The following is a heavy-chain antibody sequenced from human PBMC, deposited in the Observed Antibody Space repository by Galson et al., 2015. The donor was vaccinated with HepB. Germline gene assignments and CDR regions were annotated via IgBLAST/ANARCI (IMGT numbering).Heavy chain of an antibody. J-gene: IGHJ4*02. CDR2: ISTNGVGT. V-gene: IGHV3-23*05. CDR3: AKRVNNYGSGRHDFDY. Sequence: SLRLSCAASGFTFISYAITWVRQAPGKGLEWVSVISTNGVGTKYADSVKGRFTISRDNSKNTVYLQMDSLRAEDTALYYCAKRVNNYGSGRHDFDYWGQGTLVTVSA. CDR1: GFTFISYA. D-gene: IGHD3-10*01.